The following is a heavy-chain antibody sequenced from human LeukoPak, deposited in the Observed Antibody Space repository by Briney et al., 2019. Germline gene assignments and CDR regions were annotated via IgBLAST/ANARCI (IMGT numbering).Heavy chain of an antibody. D-gene: IGHD1-1*01. CDR3: VRGPFGNDAGA. CDR1: GGSFNDYY. V-gene: IGHV4-34*01. J-gene: IGHJ5*02. CDR2: INHGGHT. Sequence: SETLSLTCAVSGGSFNDYYWSWIRQSPGKRLEWIGEINHGGHTNYNPSLKSRVTMSVDTSKNQFSLNLISVTAADAAVYYCVRGPFGNDAGAWGQGTRVTVSS.